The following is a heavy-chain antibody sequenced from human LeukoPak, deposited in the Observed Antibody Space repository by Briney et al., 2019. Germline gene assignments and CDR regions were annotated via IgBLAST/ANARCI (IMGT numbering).Heavy chain of an antibody. CDR1: GYTFTNSY. CDR3: ARIRDGYSDAYDI. V-gene: IGHV1-46*01. J-gene: IGHJ3*02. D-gene: IGHD5-24*01. Sequence: ASVKVSCKASGYTFTNSYIHWVRQAPGQVLEWMGLINPDGGNTNYAQNFQGRVTLTRDTSTSTVYMELSSLRSEDTAIYYCARIRDGYSDAYDIWGQGTVVTVPS. CDR2: INPDGGNT.